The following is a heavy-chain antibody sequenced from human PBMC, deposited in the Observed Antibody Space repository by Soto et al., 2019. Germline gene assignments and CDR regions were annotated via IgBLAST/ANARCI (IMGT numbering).Heavy chain of an antibody. CDR3: AKDRRYNWTDDSHRFYYYRDV. CDR2: ISGSDGST. Sequence: EVQLLESGGGLVQPGGSLRLSCAASGFSFDRYAMNWVRQAPGKGLEWVSTISGSDGSTYYADSVKGRFTTSRDNSKNTLFLQMNSLRAEDTAVYYCAKDRRYNWTDDSHRFYYYRDVWGKGTRISVSS. V-gene: IGHV3-23*01. D-gene: IGHD1-20*01. CDR1: GFSFDRYA. J-gene: IGHJ6*03.